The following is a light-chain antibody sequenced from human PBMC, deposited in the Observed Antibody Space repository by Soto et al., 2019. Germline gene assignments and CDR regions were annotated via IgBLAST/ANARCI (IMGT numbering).Light chain of an antibody. CDR3: SSYTSSSPV. CDR2: DVS. J-gene: IGLJ3*02. CDR1: SSDVGGYNY. V-gene: IGLV2-14*01. Sequence: QSALTQPASVSGSPGQSITISCTGTSSDVGGYNYVSWYQQHPGKAPKLMIYDVSNRPSGVSNLFSGPKSGKTASLTISGLQAEDEADYYCSSYTSSSPVFGGGTKLTVL.